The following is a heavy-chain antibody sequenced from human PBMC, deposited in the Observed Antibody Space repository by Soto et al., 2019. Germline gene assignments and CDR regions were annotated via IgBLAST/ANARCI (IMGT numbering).Heavy chain of an antibody. CDR1: EDTFTHYD. J-gene: IGHJ5*02. D-gene: IGHD2-21*01. CDR3: VRRVASGHRSWFDP. V-gene: IGHV1-8*01. CDR2: MNPNTGNI. Sequence: QVELVQSGAEVKKPGASVKVSCQASEDTFTHYDINWVRQGTGQGLEWMGWMNPNTGNIDYAHKFQRRVTMTRDTSTRTVYMELSSLRSDDTAVYYCVRRVASGHRSWFDPWGHGTLVTVSS.